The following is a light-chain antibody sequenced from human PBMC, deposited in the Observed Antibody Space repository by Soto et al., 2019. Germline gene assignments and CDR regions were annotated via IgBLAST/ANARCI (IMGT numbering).Light chain of an antibody. J-gene: IGKJ1*01. CDR3: QQYGNSRWT. V-gene: IGKV3-20*01. Sequence: EVVLTQSPGTLSLFPGERATLSCRASQSVSSSYLAWYQQKPGQAPRLLIFGASSRASGIPDRFSGSGSGTDFILSISRLEPEDFAVYYCQQYGNSRWTFGQGTKVEI. CDR2: GAS. CDR1: QSVSSSY.